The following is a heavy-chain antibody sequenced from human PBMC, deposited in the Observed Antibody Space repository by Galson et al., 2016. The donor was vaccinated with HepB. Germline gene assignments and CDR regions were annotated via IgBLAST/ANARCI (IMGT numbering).Heavy chain of an antibody. V-gene: IGHV3-11*01. Sequence: SLRLSCAASGFSFSDYYMNWIRQAPGKGLEWVSYISSSGSAERYADSVQGRFTISRDSAKNSMYLQMNSLRVEDTAVYYCARDRSNYAGPYYGLDVWGEGTTVTVSS. D-gene: IGHD4-11*01. CDR3: ARDRSNYAGPYYGLDV. CDR2: ISSSGSAE. J-gene: IGHJ6*04. CDR1: GFSFSDYY.